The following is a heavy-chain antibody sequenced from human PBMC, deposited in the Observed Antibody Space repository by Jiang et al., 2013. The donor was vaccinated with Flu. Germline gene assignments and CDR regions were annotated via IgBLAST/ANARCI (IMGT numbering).Heavy chain of an antibody. V-gene: IGHV1-8*01. D-gene: IGHD6-6*01. CDR2: MNPNSGNT. J-gene: IGHJ6*02. Sequence: NWVRQATGQGLEWMGWMNPNSGNTGYAQKFRGRVTMTRNTPISTAYMELSSLRSEDTAVYYCARGTSIAARGYYYYGMDVWGQGTTVTVSS. CDR3: ARGTSIAARGYYYYGMDV.